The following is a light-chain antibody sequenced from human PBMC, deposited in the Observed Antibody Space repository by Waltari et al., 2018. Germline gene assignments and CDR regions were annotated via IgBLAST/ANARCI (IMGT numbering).Light chain of an antibody. Sequence: IVLTQSPGTLSLSPGERVTLSCRASQSVSRSLAWYQQKPGQAPKLLIYGASTRATGIPDRFTGSGSGTDFSLTISILETEDFEIYFCRHNVRLPATFGQGTKVE. CDR2: GAS. CDR3: RHNVRLPAT. J-gene: IGKJ1*01. CDR1: QSVSRS. V-gene: IGKV3-20*01.